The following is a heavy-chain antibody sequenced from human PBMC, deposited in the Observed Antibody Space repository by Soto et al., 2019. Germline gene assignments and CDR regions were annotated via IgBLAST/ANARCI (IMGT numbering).Heavy chain of an antibody. J-gene: IGHJ4*02. V-gene: IGHV3-23*01. CDR3: AKSLSPFWSGYYPFDY. CDR2: ISGSGGST. Sequence: GGSLRLSCAASGFTFSSYAMSWVRQAPGKGLEWVSAISGSGGSTYYADSVKGRFTISRDNSKNTLYLQMNSLRAEDTAVYYCAKSLSPFWSGYYPFDYWGQGTLLTVSS. D-gene: IGHD3-3*01. CDR1: GFTFSSYA.